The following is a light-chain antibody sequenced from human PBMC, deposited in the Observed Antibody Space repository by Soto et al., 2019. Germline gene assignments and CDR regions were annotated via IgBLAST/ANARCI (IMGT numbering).Light chain of an antibody. CDR2: GTS. Sequence: EVVMTQSPATLSVSPGERATLSCRASQSVTTNMAWYQHKPGQAPRLLIYGTSTRATGIPARFSGSGSGTEFTLSISSLQSEDFAVYYCQQSDNWPPTFGQGTRWIS. J-gene: IGKJ1*01. CDR3: QQSDNWPPT. CDR1: QSVTTN. V-gene: IGKV3-15*01.